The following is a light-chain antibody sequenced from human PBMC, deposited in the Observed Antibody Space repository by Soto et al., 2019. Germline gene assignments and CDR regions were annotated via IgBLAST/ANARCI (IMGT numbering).Light chain of an antibody. V-gene: IGLV2-8*01. CDR2: EVN. CDR3: SSYAGSNWYV. CDR1: NSDVGGYNY. Sequence: QSVLTQPPSASGSPGQSVTISCTGTNSDVGGYNYVSWYQQYPGKAPKLIICEVNERPSGVPDRFSGSKSGNTASLTVSGLQTADEADYYCSSYAGSNWYVFGTGTKVTVL. J-gene: IGLJ1*01.